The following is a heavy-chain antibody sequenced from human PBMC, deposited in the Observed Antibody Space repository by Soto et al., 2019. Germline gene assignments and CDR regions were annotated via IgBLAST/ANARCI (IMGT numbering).Heavy chain of an antibody. CDR2: ISGSGGST. CDR1: GFTFSSYA. J-gene: IGHJ6*04. D-gene: IGHD6-19*01. V-gene: IGHV3-23*01. CDR3: ANRQGLARPMLCGRHA. Sequence: GGSLRLSCAASGFTFSSYAMSWVRQAPGKGLEWVSAISGSGGSTYYADSVKGRFTISRDNSKNTLYLQMNSLRAEDTAVYYWANRQGLARPMLCGRHAGGNGPPVTV.